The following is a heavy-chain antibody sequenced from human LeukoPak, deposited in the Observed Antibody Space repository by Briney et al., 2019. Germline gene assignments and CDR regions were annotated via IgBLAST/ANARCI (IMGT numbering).Heavy chain of an antibody. J-gene: IGHJ6*02. CDR3: ARDRLVTTSDYYYGMDV. D-gene: IGHD4-17*01. CDR2: IWYDGSNK. V-gene: IGHV3-33*08. Sequence: GGSLRLSCAASGFTFSSYGMHWVRQAPGKGLEWVAVIWYDGSNKYYAGSVKGRFTISRDNSKNTLYLQMNSLRDEDTAVYYCARDRLVTTSDYYYGMDVWGQGTTVTVSS. CDR1: GFTFSSYG.